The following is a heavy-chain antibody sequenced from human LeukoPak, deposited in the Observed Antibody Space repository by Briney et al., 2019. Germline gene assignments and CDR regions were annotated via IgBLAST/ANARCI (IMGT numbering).Heavy chain of an antibody. J-gene: IGHJ4*02. CDR2: IYYSGST. CDR3: ASRKHWLVLFDY. V-gene: IGHV4-30-4*08. CDR1: GGSISSGDYY. Sequence: SQXLSLTCTVSGGSISSGDYYWRWLRQPPGRGLEWIGYIYYSGSTYNNPSLTPRVTISVDTSKNQFSLKLSSVTAADTAVYYCASRKHWLVLFDYWGQGTLVTVSS. D-gene: IGHD6-19*01.